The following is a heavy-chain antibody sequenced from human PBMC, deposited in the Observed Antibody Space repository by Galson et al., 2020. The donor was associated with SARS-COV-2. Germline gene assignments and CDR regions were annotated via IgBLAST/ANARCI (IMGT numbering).Heavy chain of an antibody. CDR3: EVITRGY. CDR1: GYTFTEKY. J-gene: IGHJ4*02. CDR2: INPDTGDT. D-gene: IGHD7-27*01. Sequence: GESLKISCKASGYTFTEKYIQWVRQAPGQGLQWMGRINPDTGDTNYAQEFQGRVTMTRDTSITTVYMELTSLKFDDTAVYYCEVITRGYWGQGTLVTVSS. V-gene: IGHV1-2*06.